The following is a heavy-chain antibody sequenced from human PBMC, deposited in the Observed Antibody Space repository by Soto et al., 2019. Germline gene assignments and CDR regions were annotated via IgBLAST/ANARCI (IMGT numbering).Heavy chain of an antibody. J-gene: IGHJ3*02. V-gene: IGHV1-46*01. D-gene: IGHD2-2*01. Sequence: QVQLVQSGAEVKKPGASVKVSCKASGYTFTSYYMHWVQQAPGQGLEWMGIINPSGGSTSYAQKFQGRVTMTRDTSTSTVYMELSSLRSEDTAVYYCARGAIVVVPTEWAFDIWGQGTMVTVSS. CDR1: GYTFTSYY. CDR2: INPSGGST. CDR3: ARGAIVVVPTEWAFDI.